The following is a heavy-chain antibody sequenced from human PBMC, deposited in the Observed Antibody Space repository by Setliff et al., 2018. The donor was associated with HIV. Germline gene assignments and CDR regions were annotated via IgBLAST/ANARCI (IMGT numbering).Heavy chain of an antibody. D-gene: IGHD6-19*01. V-gene: IGHV2-5*02. CDR1: GFSLSTNGVG. Sequence: SGPTLVNPTQPLTLTCTFSGFSLSTNGVGVGWIRQPPGKALEWLALIYWDADKRYSPSLKNRLTITKDTSKNQVLLTMTNMDPLDTATYYCAHNHLAVAGSHYFDYWGQRTLVTVSS. CDR2: IYWDADK. J-gene: IGHJ4*02. CDR3: AHNHLAVAGSHYFDY.